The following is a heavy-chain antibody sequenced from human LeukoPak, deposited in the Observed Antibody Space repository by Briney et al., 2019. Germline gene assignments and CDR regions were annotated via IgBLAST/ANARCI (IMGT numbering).Heavy chain of an antibody. V-gene: IGHV4-59*01. CDR1: GDSISSYY. Sequence: PSETPSLTCTVSGDSISSYYWSWIRQSPGKGLEWIGYIYYSGSTNYNPSLKSRVTISVDTSKNQFSLKLSSVTAADTAVYYCAREDCSGTSCSEYVWGQGTTVTVSS. CDR2: IYYSGST. J-gene: IGHJ6*02. D-gene: IGHD2-2*01. CDR3: AREDCSGTSCSEYV.